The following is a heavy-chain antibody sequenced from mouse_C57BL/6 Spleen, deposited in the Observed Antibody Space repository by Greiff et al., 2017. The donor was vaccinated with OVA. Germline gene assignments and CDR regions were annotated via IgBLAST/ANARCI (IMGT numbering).Heavy chain of an antibody. CDR2: IHPNSGST. J-gene: IGHJ1*03. CDR1: GYTFTSYW. Sequence: VQLQQPGAELVKPGASVKLSCKASGYTFTSYWMHWVKQRPGQGLEWIGMIHPNSGSTNYNEKFKSKATLTVDKSSSTAYMQLSSLTSEDSAVYYCARSDYGSSYRDFDVWGTGTTVTVSS. CDR3: ARSDYGSSYRDFDV. V-gene: IGHV1-64*01. D-gene: IGHD1-1*01.